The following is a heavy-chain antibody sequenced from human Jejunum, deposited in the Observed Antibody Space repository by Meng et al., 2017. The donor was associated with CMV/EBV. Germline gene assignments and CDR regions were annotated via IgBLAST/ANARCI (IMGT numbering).Heavy chain of an antibody. CDR2: INSDGTST. D-gene: IGHD4-17*01. V-gene: IGHV3-74*01. Sequence: ASGFPFSNYWVHWVRHAPGKGLVWVSRINSDGTSTSYADSVKGRFTISRDTPRNTVYLQMNSLRDEDTAVYYCIRGPYGADSWYDYWGQGTLVTVSS. J-gene: IGHJ4*02. CDR1: GFPFSNYW. CDR3: IRGPYGADSWYDY.